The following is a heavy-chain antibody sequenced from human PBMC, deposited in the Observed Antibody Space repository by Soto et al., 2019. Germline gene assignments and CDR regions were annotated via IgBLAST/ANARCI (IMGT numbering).Heavy chain of an antibody. V-gene: IGHV4-34*01. Sequence: SETLSLTCAVYGGSFSGYYWSWIRQPPGKGLEWIGEINHSGSTNYNPSLKSRVTISVDTSKNQFSLKLSSVTAADTAVYYCATSSSAPNRYDYWGQGTLVTSPQ. CDR3: ATSSSAPNRYDY. CDR1: GGSFSGYY. J-gene: IGHJ4*02. CDR2: INHSGST. D-gene: IGHD6-6*01.